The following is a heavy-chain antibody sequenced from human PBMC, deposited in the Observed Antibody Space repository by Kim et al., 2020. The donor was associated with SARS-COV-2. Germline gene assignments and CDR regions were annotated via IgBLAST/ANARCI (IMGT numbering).Heavy chain of an antibody. Sequence: GGSLRLSCAASGFTFSSYSMNWVRQAPGKGLEWVSSISSSSSYIYYADSVKGRFTISRDNAKNSLYLQMNSLRAEDTAVYYCARDAGQGPWKSWYGYYYYGMDVWGQGTTVTVSS. CDR3: ARDAGQGPWKSWYGYYYYGMDV. D-gene: IGHD6-13*01. CDR1: GFTFSSYS. J-gene: IGHJ6*02. CDR2: ISSSSSYI. V-gene: IGHV3-21*04.